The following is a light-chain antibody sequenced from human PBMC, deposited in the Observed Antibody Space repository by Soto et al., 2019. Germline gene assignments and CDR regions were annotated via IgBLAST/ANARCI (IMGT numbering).Light chain of an antibody. J-gene: IGKJ1*01. Sequence: EIMLTQSPGTLSLSPGERDTLSCRASQSVSRKLAWYQQKPGQAPRLLIYGASNRATGIPDRFSGSGSGTDFTLTISRLEPEDFAVYYCQQYGSSGTFGQGTKVDIK. V-gene: IGKV3-20*01. CDR2: GAS. CDR3: QQYGSSGT. CDR1: QSVSRK.